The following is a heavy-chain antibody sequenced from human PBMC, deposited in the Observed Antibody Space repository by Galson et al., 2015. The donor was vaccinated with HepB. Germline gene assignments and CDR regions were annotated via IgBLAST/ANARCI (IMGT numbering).Heavy chain of an antibody. J-gene: IGHJ3*02. CDR1: GLTFRRSG. CDR2: IQHVGSPI. V-gene: IGHV3-33*01. Sequence: SLRLSCAASGLTFRRSGMHWVRQAPGKGLEWLAVIQHVGSPIRYADSVKGRSTVSRDNSKNTLYLEMNNLRAEDTAVYYCARETSRIVFHAFDIWGQGTMVTVSS. CDR3: ARETSRIVFHAFDI. D-gene: IGHD2-21*01.